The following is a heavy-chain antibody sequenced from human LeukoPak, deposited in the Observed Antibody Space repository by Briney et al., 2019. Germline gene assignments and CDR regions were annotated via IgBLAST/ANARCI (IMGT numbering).Heavy chain of an antibody. Sequence: TGGSLRLSCATSGFTFRNYAMSWVRQAAGKGLEWVSAISGSGGSTYYADSVKGRFTISRDNSKNTLYLQMNSLRAEDTAVYYCANPTHYDFWSGRYFDYWGQGTLVTVSS. CDR3: ANPTHYDFWSGRYFDY. CDR1: GFTFRNYA. J-gene: IGHJ4*02. CDR2: ISGSGGST. V-gene: IGHV3-23*01. D-gene: IGHD3-3*01.